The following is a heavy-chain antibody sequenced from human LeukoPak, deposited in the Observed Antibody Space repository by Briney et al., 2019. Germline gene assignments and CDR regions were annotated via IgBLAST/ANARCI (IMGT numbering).Heavy chain of an antibody. CDR3: ARRPDIVEVPAARRRNYYYYMDV. Sequence: PSETLSLTCAVYGGSFSGYYWSWIRQPPGKGLEWIGEINHSGSTNYNPSLKSRVTISVDTSKNQFSLKLRSVTAADTAVYYCARRPDIVEVPAARRRNYYYYMDVWGKGTTVTVYS. J-gene: IGHJ6*03. CDR2: INHSGST. V-gene: IGHV4-34*01. D-gene: IGHD2-2*01. CDR1: GGSFSGYY.